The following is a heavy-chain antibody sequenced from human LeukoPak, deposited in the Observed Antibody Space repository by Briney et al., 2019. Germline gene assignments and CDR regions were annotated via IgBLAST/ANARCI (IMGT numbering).Heavy chain of an antibody. D-gene: IGHD5-24*01. J-gene: IGHJ4*02. CDR2: ISSSSSYI. CDR3: AGDLLWGPKDGYNLFDY. V-gene: IGHV3-21*01. Sequence: GGSLRLSCAASGFTFSSYSMNWVRQAPGKGLEWVSSISSSSSYIYYADSVKGRFTISRDNAKNSLYLQMNSLRAEDTAVYYCAGDLLWGPKDGYNLFDYWGQGTLVTVSS. CDR1: GFTFSSYS.